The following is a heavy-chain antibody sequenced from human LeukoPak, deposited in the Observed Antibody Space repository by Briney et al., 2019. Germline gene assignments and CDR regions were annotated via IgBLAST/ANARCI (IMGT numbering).Heavy chain of an antibody. D-gene: IGHD5-18*01. CDR1: GFTFSSYA. V-gene: IGHV3-23*01. Sequence: GGSLRLSCAASGFTFSSYAMSWVRQAPGKGLEWVSAISGSGGSTYYADSVKGRFTISRDNSKNTPYLQMNSLRAEDTAVYYCAKDLVGSYGPNLYYFDYWGQGTLVTVSS. CDR2: ISGSGGST. J-gene: IGHJ4*02. CDR3: AKDLVGSYGPNLYYFDY.